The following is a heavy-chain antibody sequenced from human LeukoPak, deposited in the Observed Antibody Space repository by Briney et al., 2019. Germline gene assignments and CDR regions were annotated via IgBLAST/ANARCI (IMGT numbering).Heavy chain of an antibody. CDR1: GGSISSYY. V-gene: IGHV4-59*01. J-gene: IGHJ6*02. CDR3: ARDNWNYGSSMDV. Sequence: SETLSLTCTVSGGSISSYYWSWIRQPPGKGLEWIGYIYYSGSTNYNPSLKSRATISVDTSKNQFSLKLSSVTAADTAVYYCARDNWNYGSSMDVWGQGTTVTVSS. D-gene: IGHD1-7*01. CDR2: IYYSGST.